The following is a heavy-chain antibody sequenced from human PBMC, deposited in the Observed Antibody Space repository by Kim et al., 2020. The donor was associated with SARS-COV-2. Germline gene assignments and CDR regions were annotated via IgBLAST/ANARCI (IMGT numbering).Heavy chain of an antibody. CDR2: INPSGGST. Sequence: ASVKVSCKASGYTFTSYYMHWVRQAPGQGLEWMGIINPSGGSTSYAQKFQGRVTMTRDTSTSTVYMELSSLRSEDTAVYYCARVRSHYYDSSGQDAFDIWGQGTMVTVSS. J-gene: IGHJ3*02. V-gene: IGHV1-46*01. D-gene: IGHD3-22*01. CDR1: GYTFTSYY. CDR3: ARVRSHYYDSSGQDAFDI.